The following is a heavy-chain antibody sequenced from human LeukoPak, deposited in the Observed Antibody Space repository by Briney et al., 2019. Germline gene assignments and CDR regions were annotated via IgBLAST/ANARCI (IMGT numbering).Heavy chain of an antibody. CDR3: ARQKQYDFWSGFDYYYMDV. J-gene: IGHJ6*03. V-gene: IGHV4-39*01. CDR2: IYYSGST. Sequence: SETLSLTCTVSGGSISSYYWGWIRQPPGKGLEWIGSIYYSGSTYYNPSLKSRVTISVDTSKNQFSLKLSSVTAADTAVYYCARQKQYDFWSGFDYYYMDVWGKGTTVTVSS. CDR1: GGSISSYY. D-gene: IGHD3-3*01.